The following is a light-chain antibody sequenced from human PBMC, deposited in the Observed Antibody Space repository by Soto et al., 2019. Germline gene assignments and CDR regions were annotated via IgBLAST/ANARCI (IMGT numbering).Light chain of an antibody. Sequence: SYELTQPPSVSVAPGQTARITCGGNNIGSKSVHWYQHKAGQAPVLVVYDDTDRPSGVPERFSGSNSENTATLTVSRVEAGDEADYYCQVWDRTSDAWVFGGETKLTVL. CDR3: QVWDRTSDAWV. CDR1: NIGSKS. J-gene: IGLJ3*02. V-gene: IGLV3-21*02. CDR2: DDT.